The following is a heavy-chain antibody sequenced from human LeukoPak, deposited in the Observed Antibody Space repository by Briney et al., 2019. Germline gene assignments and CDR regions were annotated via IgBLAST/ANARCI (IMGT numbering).Heavy chain of an antibody. J-gene: IGHJ6*02. CDR2: INHSGST. Sequence: PSETLSLTCAVYGGSFSDYSWTWIRQSPGKGLEWIGQINHSGSTSYNPSLKSRVTMSVDTSKNQFSLNLSSVTAADTAVYYCARASGHYYYYGMDVWGQGTTVTVSS. CDR1: GGSFSDYS. V-gene: IGHV4-34*01. D-gene: IGHD3-10*01. CDR3: ARASGHYYYYGMDV.